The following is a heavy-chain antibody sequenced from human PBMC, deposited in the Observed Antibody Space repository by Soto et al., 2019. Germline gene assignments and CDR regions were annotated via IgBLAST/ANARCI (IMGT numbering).Heavy chain of an antibody. CDR1: GYSFTDYY. J-gene: IGHJ4*02. V-gene: IGHV1-2*04. CDR3: AIAIPSSGWSPFAY. D-gene: IGHD6-13*01. CDR2: INPNNGGT. Sequence: QVQLVQSGTEVKKPGASVKVACKAFGYSFTDYYIHWVRQAPGQGLEWLGWINPNNGGTDYAQKFRDWVTITRDTSISTAYMELTRLRSDDTAVYYCAIAIPSSGWSPFAYWGQGTLVTVSS.